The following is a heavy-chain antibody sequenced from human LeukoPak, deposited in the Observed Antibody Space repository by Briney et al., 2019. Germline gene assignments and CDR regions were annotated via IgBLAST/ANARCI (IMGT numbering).Heavy chain of an antibody. D-gene: IGHD5/OR15-5a*01. Sequence: GGSLRLSCAASGFTFSRFPMHWVRQAPGKGLDWVALISSDGSDKKYADSVKGRFTMTRDNSKNTLYLQLHSLRVEDTAVYYCARVYPADHWGQGTLVTVSS. CDR3: ARVYPADH. CDR1: GFTFSRFP. V-gene: IGHV3-30-3*01. CDR2: ISSDGSDK. J-gene: IGHJ4*02.